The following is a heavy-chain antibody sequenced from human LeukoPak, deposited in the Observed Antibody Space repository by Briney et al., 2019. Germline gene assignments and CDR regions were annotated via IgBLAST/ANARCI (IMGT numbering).Heavy chain of an antibody. D-gene: IGHD2-8*02. CDR2: IDDNDINT. CDR1: GFTFRDYY. CDR3: ARVERGAKHTTCTGGDCYTTYYYHYMEV. J-gene: IGHJ6*03. V-gene: IGHV3-11*01. Sequence: GGSLRLSCVASGFTFRDYYMTWIRQAPGKGLEWISYIDDNDINTYYADSVKGRFTISRDNAKKSLYLQMNSLRADDTAVYRCARVERGAKHTTCTGGDCYTTYYYHYMEVWGRGTSVIVSS.